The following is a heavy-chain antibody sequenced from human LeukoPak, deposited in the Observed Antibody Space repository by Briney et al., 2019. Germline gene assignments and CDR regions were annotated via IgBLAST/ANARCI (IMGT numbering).Heavy chain of an antibody. CDR3: MRDFAV. D-gene: IGHD3-3*01. CDR2: IYSGGST. V-gene: IGHV3-53*01. Sequence: GGSLRLSCAASGFIMINNYMSWVRQVPGKGLEWVSIIYSGGSTSYADSVEGRFTISRDSSGNTLSLQMNSLIAADTAVYYCMRDFAVWGQGTTVTVSS. CDR1: GFIMINNY. J-gene: IGHJ6*02.